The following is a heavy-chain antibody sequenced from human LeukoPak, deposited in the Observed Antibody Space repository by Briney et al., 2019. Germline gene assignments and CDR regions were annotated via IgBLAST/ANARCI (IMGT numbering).Heavy chain of an antibody. V-gene: IGHV3-23*01. CDR3: AKVLEGTRFDP. Sequence: PGGSLRLTCAASGFTFSAYAMNWVRQAPGKGLEWVSIITGSGGSTFYADSVKGRFTISRDNSKNTLYLQMNSLRVEDTAVYYCAKVLEGTRFDPWGQGTLVNVSS. D-gene: IGHD2/OR15-2a*01. CDR2: ITGSGGST. CDR1: GFTFSAYA. J-gene: IGHJ5*02.